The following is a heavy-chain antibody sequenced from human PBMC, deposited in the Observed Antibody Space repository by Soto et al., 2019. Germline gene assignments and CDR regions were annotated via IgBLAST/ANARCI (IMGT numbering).Heavy chain of an antibody. V-gene: IGHV3-74*01. D-gene: IGHD2-15*01. CDR2: INVDGTST. CDR3: VREFGSGVRPIDL. Sequence: EVQLVESGGGLVQPGGSLRLACAASGFSSSTYWMHWVRQAPGKGLVWVSRINVDGTSTSYADSVKGRFTISRDNAQNTLYLQMNSLRGEDTAMYYCVREFGSGVRPIDLWGRGTLVTVSS. CDR1: GFSSSTYW. J-gene: IGHJ2*01.